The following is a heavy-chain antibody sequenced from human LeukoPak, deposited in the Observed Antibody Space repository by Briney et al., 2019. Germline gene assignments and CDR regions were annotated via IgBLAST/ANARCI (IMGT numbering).Heavy chain of an antibody. CDR1: GFTFSSYG. V-gene: IGHV3-33*01. J-gene: IGHJ4*02. CDR2: IWYDGSNK. Sequence: GGSLRLSCAASGFTFSSYGIHWVRQAPGKGLEWVAVIWYDGSNKYYADSVKGRFTISRDNSKNTLYLQMNSLRAEDTAVYYCAREQFSSGYDPRLDYWGQGTLVTVSS. D-gene: IGHD5-12*01. CDR3: AREQFSSGYDPRLDY.